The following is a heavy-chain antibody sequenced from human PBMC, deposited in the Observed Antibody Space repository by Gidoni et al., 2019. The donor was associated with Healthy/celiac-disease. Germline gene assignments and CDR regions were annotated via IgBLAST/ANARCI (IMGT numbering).Heavy chain of an antibody. CDR1: GYTFTSYY. V-gene: IGHV1-46*01. Sequence: QVQLVQSGAEVKTPGASVKDSCKASGYTFTSYYIHWVRQAPGQGLEWMGIINPSGGSTSYAQKFQGRVTMTRDTSTSTVYMEMSSLRSEDTAVYYCARVLPPDCSGGSCYGGAYFDYWGQGTLVTVSS. D-gene: IGHD2-15*01. CDR3: ARVLPPDCSGGSCYGGAYFDY. CDR2: INPSGGST. J-gene: IGHJ4*02.